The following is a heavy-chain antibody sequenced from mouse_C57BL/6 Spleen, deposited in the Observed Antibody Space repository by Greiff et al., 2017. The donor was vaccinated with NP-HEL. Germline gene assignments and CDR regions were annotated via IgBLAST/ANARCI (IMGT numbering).Heavy chain of an antibody. CDR1: GYTFTSYW. CDR3: AKGIYYDPQYWYFDV. V-gene: IGHV1-55*01. D-gene: IGHD2-4*01. Sequence: VQLQQPGAELVKPGASVKMSCKASGYTFTSYWITWVKQRPGQGLEWIGDIYPGSGSTNYNEKFKSKATLTVDTSSSTAYMQLSSLTSEDSAVYYCAKGIYYDPQYWYFDVWGTGTTVTVSS. J-gene: IGHJ1*03. CDR2: IYPGSGST.